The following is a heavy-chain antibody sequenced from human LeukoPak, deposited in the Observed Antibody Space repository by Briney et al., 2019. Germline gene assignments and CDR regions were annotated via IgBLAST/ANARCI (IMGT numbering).Heavy chain of an antibody. CDR3: ARDKGSSWTDPFDY. CDR1: GGTFSSYA. J-gene: IGHJ4*02. CDR2: IIPIFGTT. V-gene: IGHV1-69*05. D-gene: IGHD6-13*01. Sequence: ASVKVSCKASGGTFSSYAFSWVRQAPGQGLEWMGGIIPIFGTTNHAQKFQGRVTITTDESTRTVYMELSSLRSEDTAVYYCARDKGSSWTDPFDYWGQGTLVTVSS.